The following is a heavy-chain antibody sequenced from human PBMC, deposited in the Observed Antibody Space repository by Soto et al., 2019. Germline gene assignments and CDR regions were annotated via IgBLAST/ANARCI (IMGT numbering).Heavy chain of an antibody. V-gene: IGHV3-73*01. Sequence: GGSLRLSCAASGFTFSGSVMHWVRQASGKGLEWVGRIRTKVNSYATAYSASVKGRFTVSRDDSKNTAYLQMNSLKIEDTAVYYCVRGGTGTWRFDPWGQGTLVTVSS. CDR1: GFTFSGSV. CDR3: VRGGTGTWRFDP. CDR2: IRTKVNSYAT. J-gene: IGHJ5*02. D-gene: IGHD1-1*01.